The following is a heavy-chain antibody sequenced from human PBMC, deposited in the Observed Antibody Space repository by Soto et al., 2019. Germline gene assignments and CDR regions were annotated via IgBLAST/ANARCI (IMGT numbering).Heavy chain of an antibody. J-gene: IGHJ4*02. V-gene: IGHV4-39*01. CDR3: VSQRTTVPTKAYFDY. CDR1: GGSVTNSSYY. D-gene: IGHD4-17*01. CDR2: VYYRGRS. Sequence: SETLSLTCTVSGGSVTNSSYYWGWIRQSPGKGLEWIGSVYYRGRSYSKSSVKSRVTISVDTSKNRFSLSLNSVTASDTAVYFRVSQRTTVPTKAYFDYWGPGDLVTVYS.